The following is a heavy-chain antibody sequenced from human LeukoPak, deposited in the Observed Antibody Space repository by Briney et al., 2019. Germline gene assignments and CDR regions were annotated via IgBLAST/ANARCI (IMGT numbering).Heavy chain of an antibody. CDR3: ARQGPTNWGSRAYWYFDL. CDR1: GGSISSYY. D-gene: IGHD7-27*01. V-gene: IGHV4-59*08. CDR2: ISYSGST. J-gene: IGHJ2*01. Sequence: SETLSLTCSVFGGSISSYYWSWIRQPPGKGLEWIGYISYSGSTKYNPSLKRRVTISLDTSKNQFSLNLISVTAADTAVYYYARQGPTNWGSRAYWYFDLWGRGTLVTVSS.